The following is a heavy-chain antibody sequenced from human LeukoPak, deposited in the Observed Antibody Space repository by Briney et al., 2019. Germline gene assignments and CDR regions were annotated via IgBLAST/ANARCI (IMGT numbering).Heavy chain of an antibody. J-gene: IGHJ6*02. V-gene: IGHV3-74*01. CDR1: GFTFSSYW. Sequence: GGSLRLSCAASGFTFSSYWMHWVRQAPGKGLVWVSRISSDGSSTNYADSVKGRFSISRDNAKNMLYVEMNSLRAEDTAVYYCARGRQYGMDVWGQGTTVTVSS. CDR2: ISSDGSST. CDR3: ARGRQYGMDV.